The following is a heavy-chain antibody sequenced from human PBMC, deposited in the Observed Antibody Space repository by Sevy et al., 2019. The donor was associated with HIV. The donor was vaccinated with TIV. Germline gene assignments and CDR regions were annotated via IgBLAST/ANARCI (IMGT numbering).Heavy chain of an antibody. J-gene: IGHJ4*02. CDR1: GFTFSKYS. CDR3: AREGCTKPHDY. D-gene: IGHD2-8*01. Sequence: GGSLRLSCEASGFTFSKYSMSWVRLAPGKGLEWVSTFSFGCGRINYVDSVKGRFTISRDDSKNTLYLQMNSLRAEDTAVYYCAREGCTKPHDYWGQGTLVTVSS. CDR2: FSFGCGRI. V-gene: IGHV3-23*01.